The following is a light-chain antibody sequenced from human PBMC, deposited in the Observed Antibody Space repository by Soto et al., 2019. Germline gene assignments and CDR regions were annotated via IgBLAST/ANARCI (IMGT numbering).Light chain of an antibody. J-gene: IGKJ2*01. CDR1: QGISSY. CDR2: AAS. V-gene: IGKV1-9*01. CDR3: LQLNSYPHT. Sequence: DIPLTQSPSFLSASVGDRVTITCRASQGISSYLAWYQQKPGKAPELLIYAASTLPSGVPSRFSGSGSGTEFTLTVSSLQPEDFATYYCLQLNSYPHTFGQGTKLEIK.